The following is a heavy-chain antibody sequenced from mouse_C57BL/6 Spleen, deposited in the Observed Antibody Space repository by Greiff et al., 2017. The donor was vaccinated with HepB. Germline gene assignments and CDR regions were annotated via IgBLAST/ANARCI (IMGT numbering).Heavy chain of an antibody. V-gene: IGHV5-16*01. J-gene: IGHJ2*01. D-gene: IGHD2-13*01. CDR2: INYDGSST. CDR1: GFTFSDYY. Sequence: EVKLVESEGGLVQPGSSMKLSCTASGFTFSDYYMAWVRQVPEKGLEWVANINYDGSSTYYLDSLKSRFIISRDNAKNILYLQMSSLKSEDTATYYCARDRGLGDYFDYWGQGTTLTVSS. CDR3: ARDRGLGDYFDY.